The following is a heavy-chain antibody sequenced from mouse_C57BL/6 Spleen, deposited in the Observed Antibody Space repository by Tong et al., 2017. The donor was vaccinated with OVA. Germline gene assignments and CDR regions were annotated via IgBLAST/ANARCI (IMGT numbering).Heavy chain of an antibody. D-gene: IGHD1-1*01. Sequence: EVQLQESGPELVKPGASVKMSCKASGYTFTDYNMHWVKQSHGKSLEWIGDINPNNGGTSYNQKFKGKATLTVDKSSSTAYMELRSLTSEDSAVYYCARSSYGSSPAWFAYWGQGTLVTVSA. V-gene: IGHV1-18*01. CDR3: ARSSYGSSPAWFAY. CDR2: INPNNGGT. J-gene: IGHJ3*01. CDR1: GYTFTDYN.